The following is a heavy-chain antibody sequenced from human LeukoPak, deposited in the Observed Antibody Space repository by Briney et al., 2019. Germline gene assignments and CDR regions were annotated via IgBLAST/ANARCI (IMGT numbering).Heavy chain of an antibody. J-gene: IGHJ6*02. CDR2: IYYSGST. CDR1: GGSISSSSYY. Sequence: PSETLSLTCTVSGGSISSSSYYWGWIRQPPGKGLEWIGSIYYSGSTYYNPSLKSRVTISVDTSKNQFSLKLSSVTAADTAMYYCASSMVRSILYYYYGMDVWGQGTTVTVSS. D-gene: IGHD3-10*01. CDR3: ASSMVRSILYYYYGMDV. V-gene: IGHV4-39*07.